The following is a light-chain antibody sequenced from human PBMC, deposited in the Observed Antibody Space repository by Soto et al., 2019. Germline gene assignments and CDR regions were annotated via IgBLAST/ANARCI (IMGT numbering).Light chain of an antibody. CDR3: SSYTTNNTLV. V-gene: IGLV2-14*01. CDR2: EVS. Sequence: QSALTQPASVSGSPGQSITISCTGTSSDVGDYKYVSWYQKHPGKAPKALIYEVSNRPSGVSNRFSGSKSGNTASLTISGLQAEDEPDYYCSSYTTNNTLVFGPGTKLTVL. J-gene: IGLJ1*01. CDR1: SSDVGDYKY.